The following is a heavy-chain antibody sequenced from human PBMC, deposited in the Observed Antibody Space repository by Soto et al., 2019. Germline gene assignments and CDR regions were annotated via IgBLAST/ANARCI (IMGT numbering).Heavy chain of an antibody. CDR3: AGCTHGSSTCYGRLDI. CDR1: GYTFTNSG. CDR2: ISGYNGNT. D-gene: IGHD2-2*01. J-gene: IGHJ3*02. V-gene: IGHV1-18*01. Sequence: QGQLVQSGAEVKKPGASVKVSCKASGYTFTNSGMSWVRQAPGQGLEWMGWISGYNGNTNYAQKFQGRVTMTTDTSTSTGFVDLRSLRSDDTDVDYCAGCTHGSSTCYGRLDIWGQGTMVTVSS.